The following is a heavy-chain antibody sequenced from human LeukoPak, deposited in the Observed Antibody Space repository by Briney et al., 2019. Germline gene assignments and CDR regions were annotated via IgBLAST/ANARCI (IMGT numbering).Heavy chain of an antibody. CDR2: IRYNGSNK. V-gene: IGHV3-30*02. CDR3: AKAAEWLLAYYYYYMDV. D-gene: IGHD3-3*01. Sequence: GGSLRLSCAASGCTFSSYGMHWVRQAPGKGLEWVAFIRYNGSNKYYADSVKGRFTISRDNSKNTLYLQMNSLRAEDTAVYYCAKAAEWLLAYYYYYMDVWGKGTTVTVSS. J-gene: IGHJ6*03. CDR1: GCTFSSYG.